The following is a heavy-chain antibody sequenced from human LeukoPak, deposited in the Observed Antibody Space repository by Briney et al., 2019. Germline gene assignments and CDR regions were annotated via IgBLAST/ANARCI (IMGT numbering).Heavy chain of an antibody. Sequence: GGSLRLSCAGSGFTSRSYWMSWVRQAPGKGLEWVAVISYDGSNKYYADSVKGRFTISRDNSKNTLYLQMNSLRAEDTAVYYCAKGSSIVATILGYWGQGTLVTVSS. D-gene: IGHD5-12*01. J-gene: IGHJ4*02. CDR2: ISYDGSNK. CDR3: AKGSSIVATILGY. CDR1: GFTSRSYW. V-gene: IGHV3-30*18.